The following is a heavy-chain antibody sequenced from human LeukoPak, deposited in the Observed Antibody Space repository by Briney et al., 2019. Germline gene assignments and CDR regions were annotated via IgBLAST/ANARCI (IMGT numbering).Heavy chain of an antibody. CDR1: GFTFSNYG. Sequence: GGSLRLSCAASGFTFSNYGMYWVRQAPGKGLEWVTVIWYDGSNKYYADSVKGRFTVSRDNSKNTLYLQMNSLRAEDTAVYYCARDAFYYDSNGYYRFYFYYYMDVWCKGTTVTVSS. D-gene: IGHD3-22*01. J-gene: IGHJ6*03. CDR2: IWYDGSNK. CDR3: ARDAFYYDSNGYYRFYFYYYMDV. V-gene: IGHV3-33*07.